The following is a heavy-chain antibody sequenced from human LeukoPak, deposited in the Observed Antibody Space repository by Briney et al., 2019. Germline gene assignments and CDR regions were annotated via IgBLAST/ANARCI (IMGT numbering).Heavy chain of an antibody. CDR2: INQDESRA. CDR3: GRGGDGIDV. CDR1: GFNFRNYL. V-gene: IGHV3-74*01. J-gene: IGHJ3*01. Sequence: GGSLRLSCAVSGFNFRNYLMHWVRQPPGQGLVWVSRINQDESRAYADSVKGRFTVSRDNAKNMLYLQLNGLRAEDTAVYFCGRGGDGIDVWGQGTTVIVSS. D-gene: IGHD5-24*01.